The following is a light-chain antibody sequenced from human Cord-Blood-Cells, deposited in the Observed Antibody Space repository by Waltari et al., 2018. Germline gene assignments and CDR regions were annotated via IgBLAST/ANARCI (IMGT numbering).Light chain of an antibody. V-gene: IGKV3-11*01. J-gene: IGKJ3*01. CDR2: DAH. Sequence: EIVLTQSPATLSLSPGERATLSCSASQSVSSYLAWYQQKPGQAPMPLLYDAHNTATGIPAMFSGSGSGTDFTLTISSLEPEDFAVDYCQQRSNWPPLFTFGPGTKVDIK. CDR1: QSVSSY. CDR3: QQRSNWPPLFT.